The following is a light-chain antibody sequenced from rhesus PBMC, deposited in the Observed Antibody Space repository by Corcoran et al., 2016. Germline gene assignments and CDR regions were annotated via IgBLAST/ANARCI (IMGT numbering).Light chain of an antibody. CDR3: LPDYTTPLT. J-gene: IGKJ4*01. CDR1: QGINKE. CDR2: AAS. Sequence: DIQMTQSPSSLSASVGDRVTVTCRASQGINKELSWYQQKPGKAPTLLIYAASRLQTGVSSRFRGSGSGTAYTFTLSSLQPEGVATYYCLPDYTTPLTFGGGTKVKIK. V-gene: IGKV1-94*01.